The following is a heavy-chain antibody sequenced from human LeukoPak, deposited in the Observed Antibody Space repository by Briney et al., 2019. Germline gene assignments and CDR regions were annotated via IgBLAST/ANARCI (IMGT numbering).Heavy chain of an antibody. J-gene: IGHJ3*02. CDR3: ARVQGYDDDSYVGFSSPDDAFNI. CDR2: INPNSGGT. CDR1: GYTFTGYY. D-gene: IGHD3-3*01. Sequence: ASVKVSCKASGYTFTGYYMHWVRQAPGQGLEWMGWINPNSGGTNYAQKFQGRVTMTRDTSISTAYMELTRLMSDDTAVYYCARVQGYDDDSYVGFSSPDDAFNIWGQGTLVTVSS. V-gene: IGHV1-2*02.